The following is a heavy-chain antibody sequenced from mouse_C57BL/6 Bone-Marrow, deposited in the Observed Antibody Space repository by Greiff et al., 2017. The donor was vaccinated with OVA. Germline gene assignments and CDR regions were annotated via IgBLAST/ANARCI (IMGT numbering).Heavy chain of an antibody. CDR1: GYTFTSYW. J-gene: IGHJ1*03. Sequence: EVQPQQSGTVLARPGASVKMSCKTSGYTFTSYWMHWVKQRPGQGLEWIGAIYPGNSDTSYNQKFKGKAKLTAVTSASTAYMELSSLTNEDSAVYYCTSQFITTVVAHWYFDVWGTGTTVTVSS. CDR2: IYPGNSDT. V-gene: IGHV1-5*01. CDR3: TSQFITTVVAHWYFDV. D-gene: IGHD1-1*01.